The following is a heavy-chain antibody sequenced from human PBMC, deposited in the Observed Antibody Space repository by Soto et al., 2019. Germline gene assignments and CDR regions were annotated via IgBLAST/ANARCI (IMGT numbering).Heavy chain of an antibody. CDR2: ISYDGSNK. Sequence: GGSLRLSCAASGFTFSSYGMHWVRQAPGKGLEWVAVISYDGSNKYYADSVKGRFTISRDNSKNTLYLQMNSLRAEDTAVYYCAKAGYYYDSSNWFDPWGQGTLVTVSS. CDR3: AKAGYYYDSSNWFDP. D-gene: IGHD3-22*01. V-gene: IGHV3-30*18. CDR1: GFTFSSYG. J-gene: IGHJ5*02.